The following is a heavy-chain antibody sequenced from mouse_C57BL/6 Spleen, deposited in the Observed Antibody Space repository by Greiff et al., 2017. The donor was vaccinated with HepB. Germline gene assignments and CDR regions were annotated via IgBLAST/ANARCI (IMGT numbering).Heavy chain of an antibody. CDR1: GFTFTDYY. D-gene: IGHD4-1*01. CDR3: ARYAGTGWYFDV. Sequence: EVKLQESGGGLVQPGGSLSLSCAASGFTFTDYYMSWVRQPPGKALEWLGFIRNKANGYTTEYSASVKGRFTISRDNSQSILYLQMNALRAEDSATYYCARYAGTGWYFDVWGTGTTVTVSS. CDR2: IRNKANGYTT. V-gene: IGHV7-3*01. J-gene: IGHJ1*03.